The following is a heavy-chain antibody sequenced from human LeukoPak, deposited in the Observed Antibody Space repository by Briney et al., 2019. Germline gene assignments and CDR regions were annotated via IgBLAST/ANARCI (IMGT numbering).Heavy chain of an antibody. CDR2: ISAYNGNT. CDR3: AREGDGYNHDNWFDP. CDR1: GGTFSSYT. J-gene: IGHJ5*02. Sequence: GASVKVSCKASGGTFSSYTISWVRQAPGQGLEWMGWISAYNGNTNYAQKLQGRVTMTTDTSTSTAYMELRSLRSDDTAVYYCAREGDGYNHDNWFDPRGQGTLVTVSS. V-gene: IGHV1-18*01. D-gene: IGHD5-24*01.